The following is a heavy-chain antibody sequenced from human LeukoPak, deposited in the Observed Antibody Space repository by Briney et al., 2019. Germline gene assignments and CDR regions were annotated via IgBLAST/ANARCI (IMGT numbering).Heavy chain of an antibody. V-gene: IGHV3-23*01. D-gene: IGHD1-26*01. CDR3: ARDAGFGMVASYYYMDV. J-gene: IGHJ6*03. Sequence: PGGSLRLSCAASGFAFSNFAMSWVRQAPGKGLEWVSGISDSGASTYYPDSVKGRFTISRDNSKNTLYLQMNSLRAEDTAVYYCARDAGFGMVASYYYMDVWGKGTTVTVSS. CDR1: GFAFSNFA. CDR2: ISDSGAST.